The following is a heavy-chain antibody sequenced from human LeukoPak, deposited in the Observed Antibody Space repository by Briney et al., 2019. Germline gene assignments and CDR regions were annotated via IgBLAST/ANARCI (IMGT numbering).Heavy chain of an antibody. D-gene: IGHD1-26*01. CDR3: QRWELLGPFDY. CDR2: IYSGGST. Sequence: GEPLRLSCAASGFTFSTYSMNWVRQAPGKGLEWVSVIYSGGSTYYADSVKGRFTISRDNAKNSLYLQMNSLRAEDTAVYYCQRWELLGPFDYWGQGTLVTVSS. J-gene: IGHJ4*02. V-gene: IGHV3-66*01. CDR1: GFTFSTYS.